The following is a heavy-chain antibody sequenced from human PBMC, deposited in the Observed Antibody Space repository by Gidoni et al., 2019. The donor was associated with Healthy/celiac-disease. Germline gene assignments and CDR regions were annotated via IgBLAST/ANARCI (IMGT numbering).Heavy chain of an antibody. CDR1: GFTFSIYA. D-gene: IGHD3-22*01. V-gene: IGHV3-23*01. Sequence: EVQLLEYGGGLVQPGGSLRLSCAASGFTFSIYAMSWVRQAPGKGLAWVSAISCSCGSTYYADFVKGRFTISRDNSKNTLYLQMNSLRAEDTAVYYCAKNVEGYDSSGYYFDYWGQGTLVTVSS. J-gene: IGHJ4*02. CDR3: AKNVEGYDSSGYYFDY. CDR2: ISCSCGST.